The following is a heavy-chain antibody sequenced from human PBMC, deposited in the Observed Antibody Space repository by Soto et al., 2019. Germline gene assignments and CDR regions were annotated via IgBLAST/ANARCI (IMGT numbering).Heavy chain of an antibody. CDR2: IYKNGGT. V-gene: IGHV4-30-4*01. CDR1: GDSINSGGHS. D-gene: IGHD3-16*01. J-gene: IGHJ4*02. Sequence: KTSETLSLTCSVSGDSINSGGHSWNWIRQPPGKRLEWIGYIYKNGGTYYNPSLTSRVIMSVDTSKNQFSLRLTSVTAEDTAVYYCAREGGVWGTSRRTNPYYYDFWGRGTLVTVSS. CDR3: AREGGVWGTSRRTNPYYYDF.